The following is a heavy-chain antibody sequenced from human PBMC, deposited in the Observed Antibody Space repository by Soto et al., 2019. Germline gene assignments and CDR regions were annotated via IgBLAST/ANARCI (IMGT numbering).Heavy chain of an antibody. V-gene: IGHV3-30*18. CDR2: ISFDGSDI. D-gene: IGHD5-12*01. CDR3: AKMTRGYTYGLDY. Sequence: QLVESGGGVVQPGRSLRLSCETSGFTFRSYGMHWVRQAPCKGLEWVAVISFDGSDIYYADSVRGRFTISRDNSKSTLHLQMNRLRAEDTAVYYCAKMTRGYTYGLDYWGQGTLVTVSS. CDR1: GFTFRSYG. J-gene: IGHJ4*02.